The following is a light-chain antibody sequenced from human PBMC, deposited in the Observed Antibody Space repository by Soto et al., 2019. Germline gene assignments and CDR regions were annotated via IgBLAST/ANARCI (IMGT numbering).Light chain of an antibody. J-gene: IGKJ1*01. CDR3: QQYGDSPPT. V-gene: IGKV3-20*01. Sequence: VLTQSPGTLSLSPGETATLSCRASQTASSNYLACYHQKPGQAPRLLIFGAFTRATGIPDRFSGSESETDFTLTISRLEPDDFAVYHGQQYGDSPPTFGRGTKVEIK. CDR2: GAF. CDR1: QTASSNY.